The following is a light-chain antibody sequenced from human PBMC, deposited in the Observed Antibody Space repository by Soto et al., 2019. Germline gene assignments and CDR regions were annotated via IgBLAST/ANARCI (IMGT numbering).Light chain of an antibody. J-gene: IGKJ1*01. CDR2: GPS. Sequence: EIVLTQSPGTLSLSPGERATLSCRPSQNLNSNPIARSQPIPAEVPTLLTYGPSSRPTGIAEGFSRSGPGPNFTLTIRRLERQVFAVYSCHQFGSSPQTLGNGTTV. CDR3: HQFGSSPQT. V-gene: IGKV3-20*01. CDR1: QNLNSNP.